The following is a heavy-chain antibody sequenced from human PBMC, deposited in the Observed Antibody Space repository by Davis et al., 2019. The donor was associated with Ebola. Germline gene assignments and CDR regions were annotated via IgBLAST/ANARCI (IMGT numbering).Heavy chain of an antibody. Sequence: GESLKISCTVSGFTFSNNWMSWVRQVPGKGLVWVSSINRDGTTTTYADSVKGRFTISRDNAKNSLYLQMNSLRAEDTALYYCAKDAGPIGSSSDYWGQGTLVTVSS. V-gene: IGHV3-74*01. CDR1: GFTFSNNW. CDR3: AKDAGPIGSSSDY. D-gene: IGHD6-6*01. CDR2: INRDGTTT. J-gene: IGHJ4*02.